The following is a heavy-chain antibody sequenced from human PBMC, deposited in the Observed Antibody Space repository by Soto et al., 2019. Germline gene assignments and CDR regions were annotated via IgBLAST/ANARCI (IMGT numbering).Heavy chain of an antibody. CDR3: AKGGSSGWYRIH. Sequence: PGGSLRLSCAVSGFTLTTNAMNWVRQAPGKGLEWVSAISGSGGSTYYADSVKGRFTISRDNSKNTLYLQMNSLRAEDTAVYYCAKGGSSGWYRIHWGQGTLVTVSS. CDR1: GFTLTTNA. J-gene: IGHJ4*02. D-gene: IGHD6-19*01. CDR2: ISGSGGST. V-gene: IGHV3-23*01.